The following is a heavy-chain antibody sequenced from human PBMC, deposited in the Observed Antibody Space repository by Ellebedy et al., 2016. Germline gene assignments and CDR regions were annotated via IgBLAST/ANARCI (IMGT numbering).Heavy chain of an antibody. CDR2: INHSGST. V-gene: IGHV4-34*01. J-gene: IGHJ6*03. CDR1: GGSFSGYY. D-gene: IGHD2-2*01. Sequence: SETLSLXCAVYGGSFSGYYWSWIRQPPGKGLEWIGEINHSGSTNYNPSLKSRVTISVDTSKNQFSLKLSSVTAADTAVYYCARGRKEYCSSTSCPYYYYYYMDVWGKGTTVTVSS. CDR3: ARGRKEYCSSTSCPYYYYYYMDV.